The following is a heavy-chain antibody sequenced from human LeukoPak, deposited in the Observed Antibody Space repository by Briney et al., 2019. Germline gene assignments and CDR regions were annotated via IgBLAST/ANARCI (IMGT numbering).Heavy chain of an antibody. V-gene: IGHV1-69*13. CDR1: GGTFSSYA. CDR2: IIPIFGTA. J-gene: IGHJ6*03. Sequence: SVKVSCKASGGTFSSYAISWVRQAPGHGLGWMGGIIPIFGTANYAQKFQGRVAITADESTSTAYMELSSLRSEDTAVYYCARNPTVTDYYYYYYMDVWGKGTTVTISS. D-gene: IGHD4-17*01. CDR3: ARNPTVTDYYYYYYMDV.